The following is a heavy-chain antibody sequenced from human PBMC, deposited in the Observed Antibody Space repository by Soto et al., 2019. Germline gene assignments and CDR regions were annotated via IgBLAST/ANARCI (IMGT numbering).Heavy chain of an antibody. CDR1: GGSISRYY. D-gene: IGHD3-10*01. V-gene: IGHV4-59*01. CDR2: IYYSGST. CDR3: ARDPGSGSYYGWFDP. J-gene: IGHJ5*02. Sequence: QVQLQESGPGLVKPSETLSLTCTVSGGSISRYYWNWIRQPPGKGLEWIGYIYYSGSTNYNPSLKIRVTISVDTSKNQFSLKLSSVTAADTAVYYWARDPGSGSYYGWFDPWGQGTLVTVSS.